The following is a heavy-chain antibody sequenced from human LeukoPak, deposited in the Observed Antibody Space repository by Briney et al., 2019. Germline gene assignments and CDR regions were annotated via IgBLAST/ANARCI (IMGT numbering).Heavy chain of an antibody. D-gene: IGHD2-21*02. CDR1: GGPFSCYY. V-gene: IGHV4-34*01. J-gene: IGHJ2*01. CDR3: ARGKEYCGGDCFSSWYLDL. Sequence: PSETLSLTCAVYGGPFSCYYCSWIRQSPGKGLEWIGEINQSGSTTYKPSLKGRVTISVDTSKTQFSLKLSSVTAADTAVYYCARGKEYCGGDCFSSWYLDLWGRGTLVTVSS. CDR2: INQSGST.